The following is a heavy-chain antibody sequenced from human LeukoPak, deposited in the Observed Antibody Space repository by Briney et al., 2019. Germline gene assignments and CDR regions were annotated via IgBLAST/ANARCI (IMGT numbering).Heavy chain of an antibody. D-gene: IGHD5-18*01. J-gene: IGHJ4*02. Sequence: PGGSLRLSCAASGFTVSDEYMTWVRQAPGKGLEWVSVFHSGGSTYYVDSVKGRFTISRDSSKNTLSLQMNSLRAEDSAVYYCARDRYSYGFALDCWGQGTLVTVSS. CDR2: FHSGGST. CDR3: ARDRYSYGFALDC. V-gene: IGHV3-66*02. CDR1: GFTVSDEY.